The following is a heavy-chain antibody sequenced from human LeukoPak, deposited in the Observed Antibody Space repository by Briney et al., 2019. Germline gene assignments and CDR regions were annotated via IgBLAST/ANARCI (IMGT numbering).Heavy chain of an antibody. D-gene: IGHD6-13*01. Sequence: GASVKVSCKASGYTFTSYDINWVRQATGQGLEWMGWMNPNRGNTGYAQKFQGRVTMTRNTSISTAYMELSSLRSEDTAVYYCARGAAAGNPPDDAFDIWGQGTMVTVSS. V-gene: IGHV1-8*01. CDR2: MNPNRGNT. CDR1: GYTFTSYD. J-gene: IGHJ3*02. CDR3: ARGAAAGNPPDDAFDI.